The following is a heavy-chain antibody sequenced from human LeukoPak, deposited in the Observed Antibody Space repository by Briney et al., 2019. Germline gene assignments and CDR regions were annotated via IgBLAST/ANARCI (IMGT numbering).Heavy chain of an antibody. Sequence: ASVKVSCKASGYTFTSYGISWVRQAPGQGLEWMGWISAYNGNTNYAQKLQGRVTMTTDTSTSTAYMELRSLRSDDTAVYYCARDGYGDQSYYYYYMDVWGKGTTVTISS. CDR1: GYTFTSYG. CDR3: ARDGYGDQSYYYYYMDV. V-gene: IGHV1-18*01. D-gene: IGHD4-17*01. CDR2: ISAYNGNT. J-gene: IGHJ6*03.